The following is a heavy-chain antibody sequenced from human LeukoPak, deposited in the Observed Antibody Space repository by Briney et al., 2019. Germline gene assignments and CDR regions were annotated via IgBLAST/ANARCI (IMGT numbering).Heavy chain of an antibody. D-gene: IGHD3-10*01. CDR2: INPNSGDT. V-gene: IGHV1-2*02. Sequence: ASVTLSCKASGYTFTGYYMRWVRQAPGQGLEWMGWINPNSGDTNYAQTVQGRVTITRDTSNNTAYMQLSSLRADDTAVYYCARGPRSGCGRWGPGILVTVSS. CDR3: ARGPRSGCGR. CDR1: GYTFTGYY. J-gene: IGHJ5*02.